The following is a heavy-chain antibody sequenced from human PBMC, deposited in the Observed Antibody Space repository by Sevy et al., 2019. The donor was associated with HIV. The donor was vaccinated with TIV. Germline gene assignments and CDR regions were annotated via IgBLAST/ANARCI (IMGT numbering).Heavy chain of an antibody. J-gene: IGHJ4*02. CDR2: IYIGGST. D-gene: IGHD6-19*01. CDR1: GFAVSSNF. CDR3: ARGKHSSDYYGSFDY. V-gene: IGHV3-53*01. Sequence: GGSLRLSCAASGFAVSSNFMSWVRQAPGKGLEWVSVIYIGGSTYYADSVKGRLTIPRDNSKNTLYLQMNSLGAEDMAVYYCARGKHSSDYYGSFDYWGQGTLVTVSS.